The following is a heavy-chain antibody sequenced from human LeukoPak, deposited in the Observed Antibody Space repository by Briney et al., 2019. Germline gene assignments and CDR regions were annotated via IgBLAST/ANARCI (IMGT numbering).Heavy chain of an antibody. CDR3: ARESLLIAAPFDY. Sequence: GGSLRLSCAVSGCTFSRYWMTWVRQAPGKGLLWVSRINTDGSSTSYADSVKGRFTISRDNAKNTLYLQMNSLRAEDTAVYYCARESLLIAAPFDYWGQGTLVTVSS. CDR2: INTDGSST. D-gene: IGHD6-6*01. CDR1: GCTFSRYW. V-gene: IGHV3-74*01. J-gene: IGHJ4*02.